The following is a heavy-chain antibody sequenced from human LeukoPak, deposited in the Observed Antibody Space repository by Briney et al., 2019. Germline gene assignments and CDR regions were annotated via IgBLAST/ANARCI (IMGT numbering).Heavy chain of an antibody. Sequence: SQTLSLTCAISGDSVSSTSVAWNWIRQSPSRGLEWLGRTYYNSKWHNDYAVSVKSRIAVKADTSKNQFSLQLSSVAPEDTALYYCARRFGDHGLDYWGQGALVPVSS. V-gene: IGHV6-1*01. CDR3: ARRFGDHGLDY. D-gene: IGHD2-21*02. J-gene: IGHJ4*02. CDR2: TYYNSKWHN. CDR1: GDSVSSTSVA.